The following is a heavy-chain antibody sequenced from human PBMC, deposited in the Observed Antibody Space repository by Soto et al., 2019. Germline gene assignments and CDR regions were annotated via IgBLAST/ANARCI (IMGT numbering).Heavy chain of an antibody. Sequence: ASVKVSCKASGYTFTSYGISWVRQAPGQGLEWKGWISAYNGNTNYAQKLQGRVTMTTDTSTSTAYMELRSLRSDDTAVYYCARDRDIVVVPAANINWFDPWGQGTLVTVSS. CDR1: GYTFTSYG. CDR3: ARDRDIVVVPAANINWFDP. CDR2: ISAYNGNT. V-gene: IGHV1-18*01. D-gene: IGHD2-2*01. J-gene: IGHJ5*02.